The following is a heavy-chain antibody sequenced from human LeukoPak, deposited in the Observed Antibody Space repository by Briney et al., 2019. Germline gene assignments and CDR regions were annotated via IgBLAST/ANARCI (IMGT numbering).Heavy chain of an antibody. Sequence: GGSLRLSCAASGFTLSTYAMSWVRQTPGKGLEWVAATSSSDAGTYHADSVRGRFTISRDNAKNSLYLHMNSLRAEDTAVYYCAELGITMIGGVWGKGTTVTISS. J-gene: IGHJ6*04. CDR2: TSSSDAGT. V-gene: IGHV3-23*01. CDR3: AELGITMIGGV. D-gene: IGHD3-10*02. CDR1: GFTLSTYA.